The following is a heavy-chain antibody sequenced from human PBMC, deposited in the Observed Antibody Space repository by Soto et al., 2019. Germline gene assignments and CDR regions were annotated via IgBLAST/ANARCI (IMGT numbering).Heavy chain of an antibody. J-gene: IGHJ5*02. CDR3: ARAQYCSGGSCYSPWFDP. V-gene: IGHV3-30-3*01. Sequence: QVQLVESGGGVVQPGRSLRLSCAASGFTFSSYAMHWVRQAPGKGLEWVAVISYDGSNKYYADSVKGRFTISRDNSKNPXXLQMNSLRAEDTAVYYCARAQYCSGGSCYSPWFDPWGQGTLVTVSS. CDR1: GFTFSSYA. D-gene: IGHD2-15*01. CDR2: ISYDGSNK.